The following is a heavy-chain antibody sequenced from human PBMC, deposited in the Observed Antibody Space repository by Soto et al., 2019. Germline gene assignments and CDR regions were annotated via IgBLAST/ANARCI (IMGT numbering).Heavy chain of an antibody. D-gene: IGHD2-21*01. CDR1: GFTFTSFG. Sequence: QVQLVESGGGVVQPGRSLRLSCAASGFTFTSFGMHWVRQAPGKGLEWVAFISHDGTNEYYADYVKGRFTISRDNSKNTLFLQMNSLRVDDTAVYFCAKGPHCGTSFCYLTSGRRWFDPWGQGTPVTVSS. CDR2: ISHDGTNE. V-gene: IGHV3-30*18. J-gene: IGHJ5*02. CDR3: AKGPHCGTSFCYLTSGRRWFDP.